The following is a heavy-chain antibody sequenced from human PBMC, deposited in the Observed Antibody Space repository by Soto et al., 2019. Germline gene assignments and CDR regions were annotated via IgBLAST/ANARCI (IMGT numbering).Heavy chain of an antibody. V-gene: IGHV3-11*01. J-gene: IGHJ4*02. CDR1: GFTFSDYY. CDR2: ISSSGSTI. CDR3: ARALPYHFDY. Sequence: GGSLRRACTTSGFTFSDYYMTWIRQAPGKGLEWVSYISSSGSTIYYADSVKGRFTISRDNAKNSLYLQMNSLRAEDTAVYYCARALPYHFDYWGQGTLVTVSS.